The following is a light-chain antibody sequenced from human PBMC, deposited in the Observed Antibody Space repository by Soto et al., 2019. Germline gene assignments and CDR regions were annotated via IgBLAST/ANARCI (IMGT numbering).Light chain of an antibody. V-gene: IGKV2-30*01. J-gene: IGKJ2*01. CDR2: KVY. Sequence: AVMTQSPLSLPVTLGQSASIACESSQSLMYRDGNTYLNWCHQRPGQSPRRLIYKVYNRDSGVPHRFSGSGSGTDFTLEISGVEAEDVGVYYCMQATHWPYTFGQGTKLEIK. CDR3: MQATHWPYT. CDR1: QSLMYRDGNTY.